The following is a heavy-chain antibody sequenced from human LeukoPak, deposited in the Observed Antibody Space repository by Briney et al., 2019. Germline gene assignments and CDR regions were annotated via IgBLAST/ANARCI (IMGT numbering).Heavy chain of an antibody. D-gene: IGHD3-22*01. CDR3: ARAPSEIGGYYPEYFRH. CDR2: IKSDGST. CDR1: GFTFSSYW. Sequence: GGSLRLSCAASGFTFSSYWMHWVRQAPGKGLVWVSRIKSDGSTNYADSVKGRFTISRENAKNTVSLQMNSLRAEDTGVYYCARAPSEIGGYYPEYFRHWGQGTLVTVSS. V-gene: IGHV3-74*01. J-gene: IGHJ1*01.